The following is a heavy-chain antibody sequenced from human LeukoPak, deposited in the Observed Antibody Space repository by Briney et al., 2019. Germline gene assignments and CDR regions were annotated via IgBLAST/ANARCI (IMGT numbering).Heavy chain of an antibody. D-gene: IGHD3-16*01. CDR3: ARVLRSSYYFDY. CDR1: GGTTDDYG. Sequence: GGSLRLSCAASGGTTDDYGMSWVRQAPGKGLEWVANMDQGGGEKYYVDSVKGRFTISRDNAKNSLYLQMDSLRAEDTAVYHCARVLRSSYYFDYWGRGTLVTVSS. J-gene: IGHJ4*02. V-gene: IGHV3-7*01. CDR2: MDQGGGEK.